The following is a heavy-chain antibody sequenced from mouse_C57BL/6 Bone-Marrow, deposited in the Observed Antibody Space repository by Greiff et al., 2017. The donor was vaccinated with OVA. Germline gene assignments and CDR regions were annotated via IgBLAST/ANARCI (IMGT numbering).Heavy chain of an antibody. D-gene: IGHD4-1*01. J-gene: IGHJ2*01. CDR3: TTYWDGDY. CDR1: GFNIKDDY. V-gene: IGHV14-4*01. Sequence: EVHLVESGAELVRPGASVKLSCTASGFNIKDDYMHWVKQRPEQGLEWIGWIDPENGDTEYASKFQGKATITADPSSNTAYLQLSSLTSEDTAVYYCTTYWDGDYWGQGTTLTVSS. CDR2: IDPENGDT.